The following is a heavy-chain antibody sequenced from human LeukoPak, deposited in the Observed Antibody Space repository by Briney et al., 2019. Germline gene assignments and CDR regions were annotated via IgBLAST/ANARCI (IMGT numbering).Heavy chain of an antibody. J-gene: IGHJ6*03. CDR3: ARGPYSSSWYNYYYYMDV. D-gene: IGHD6-13*01. V-gene: IGHV1-18*01. CDR1: GYTFTIYG. CDR2: ISAYNGNT. Sequence: GASVTVSCKASGYTFTIYGISWVRQAPGQGLEWMGWISAYNGNTHYAQKLQGRVTMTTDTSTSTAYMELRSLRSDDTAVYYCARGPYSSSWYNYYYYMDVWGKGTTVTVSS.